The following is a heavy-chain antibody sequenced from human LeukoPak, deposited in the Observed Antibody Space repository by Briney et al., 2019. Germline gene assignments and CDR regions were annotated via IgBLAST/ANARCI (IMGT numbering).Heavy chain of an antibody. CDR1: GFTFSSYE. Sequence: GGTLRLSCAASGFTFSSYEMNWVRQAPGKGLEWVSYISSSGSTIYYADSVKGRFTISRDNAKDSLYLQMNSLRAEDAAVYYCAELGITMIGGVWGKGTTVTISS. CDR2: ISSSGSTI. D-gene: IGHD3-10*02. CDR3: AELGITMIGGV. J-gene: IGHJ6*04. V-gene: IGHV3-48*03.